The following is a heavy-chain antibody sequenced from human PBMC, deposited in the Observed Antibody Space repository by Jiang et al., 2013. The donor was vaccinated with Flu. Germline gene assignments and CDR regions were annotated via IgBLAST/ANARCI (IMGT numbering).Heavy chain of an antibody. D-gene: IGHD3-22*01. CDR3: ARVPKYYYDSSGYYSPLDY. Sequence: VQPGGSLRLSCAASGFTFSSYWMHWVRQAPGKGLVWVSRINSDGSSTSYADSVKGRFTISRDNAKNTLYLQMNSLRAEDTAVYYCARVPKYYYDSSGYYSPLDYWGQGTLVTVSS. V-gene: IGHV3-74*01. J-gene: IGHJ4*02. CDR2: INSDGSST. CDR1: GFTFSSYW.